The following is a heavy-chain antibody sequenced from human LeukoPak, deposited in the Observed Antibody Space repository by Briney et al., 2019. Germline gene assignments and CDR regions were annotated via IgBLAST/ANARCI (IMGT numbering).Heavy chain of an antibody. CDR2: ISSSSSYI. D-gene: IGHD2-2*01. V-gene: IGHV3-21*01. CDR1: GFTFSNYD. J-gene: IGHJ4*01. Sequence: GGSLRLSCAASGFTFSNYDMNWVRQAPWKGLEWVSSISSSSSYIYYSDSVKGRFTISRDNAKNSVDLLMNNVRAEDTAVYYCARAAPYDCSSTACTLMDYWGHGTLVTVSS. CDR3: ARAAPYDCSSTACTLMDY.